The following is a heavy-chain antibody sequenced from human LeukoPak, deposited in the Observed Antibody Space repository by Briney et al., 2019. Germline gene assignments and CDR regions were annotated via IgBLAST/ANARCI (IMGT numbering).Heavy chain of an antibody. CDR1: GYTFTSYY. J-gene: IGHJ6*03. D-gene: IGHD1-1*01. Sequence: ASVKVSCKASGYTFTSYYMHWVRQAPAQGLEWMGIINPSGGSTSYAQKFQGTVTMTRNTSISTAYMELSSLRSEDTAVYYCARGESSKRYNWNEFYYYYMDVWGKGTTVTISS. CDR3: ARGESSKRYNWNEFYYYYMDV. V-gene: IGHV1-46*01. CDR2: INPSGGST.